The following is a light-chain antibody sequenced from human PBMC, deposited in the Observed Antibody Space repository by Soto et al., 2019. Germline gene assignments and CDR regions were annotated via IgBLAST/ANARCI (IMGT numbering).Light chain of an antibody. J-gene: IGKJ4*01. CDR1: QSVLYSSNNKNY. Sequence: DIVMTQSPDSLAVSLGERATINCKSSQSVLYSSNNKNYLAWYQQQPGQPPKLLIYWASTRESGVPDRSSGSGSGTDFTLTSSSLQAEDVAVYYCQQYYSTPLTLGGGTKVEIK. CDR3: QQYYSTPLT. V-gene: IGKV4-1*01. CDR2: WAS.